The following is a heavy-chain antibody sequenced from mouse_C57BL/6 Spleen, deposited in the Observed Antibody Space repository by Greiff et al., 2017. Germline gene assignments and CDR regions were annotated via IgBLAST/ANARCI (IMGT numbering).Heavy chain of an antibody. CDR2: VYPYNGGT. CDR1: GFTFTDYY. Sequence: VQLQQSGPVLVKPGPAVKISCKASGFTFTDYYMHWVKQSHGKSLEWIGLVYPYNGGTSYHQKFKGKATLTVDTSSSTAYMELNSLTSEASAVYYCARSYYGSSWYFDVWGTGTTVTVSS. D-gene: IGHD1-1*01. V-gene: IGHV1-36*01. CDR3: ARSYYGSSWYFDV. J-gene: IGHJ1*03.